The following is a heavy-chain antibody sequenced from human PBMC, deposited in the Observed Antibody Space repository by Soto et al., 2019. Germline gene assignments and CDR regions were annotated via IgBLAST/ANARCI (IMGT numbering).Heavy chain of an antibody. D-gene: IGHD6-6*01. Sequence: GSSVQVSCKASGYTFTGYYMHWVRQAPGQGLEWMGWINPKSGGTNYAQKCQGWVTMTRDTSISTAYLELSRLRSDDTAFYYFARSPRIAARPMHFDYWGQGTLVTVSS. CDR1: GYTFTGYY. CDR2: INPKSGGT. CDR3: ARSPRIAARPMHFDY. V-gene: IGHV1-2*04. J-gene: IGHJ4*02.